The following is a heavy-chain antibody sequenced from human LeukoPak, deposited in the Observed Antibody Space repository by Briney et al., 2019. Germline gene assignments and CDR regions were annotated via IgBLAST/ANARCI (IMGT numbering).Heavy chain of an antibody. CDR1: GGSSSSYY. V-gene: IGHV4-34*01. Sequence: SETLSLTCTVSGGSSSSYYWSWIRQPPGKGLEWIGEINHSGSTNYNPSLKSRVTISVDTSKNQFSLKLSSVTAADTAVYYCARPQWPTHHTYYFDYWGQGTLVTVSS. CDR2: INHSGST. CDR3: ARPQWPTHHTYYFDY. J-gene: IGHJ4*02. D-gene: IGHD6-19*01.